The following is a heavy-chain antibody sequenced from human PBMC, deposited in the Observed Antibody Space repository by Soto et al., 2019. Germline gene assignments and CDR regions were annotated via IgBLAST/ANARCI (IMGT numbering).Heavy chain of an antibody. J-gene: IGHJ4*02. CDR2: IYWNDDK. CDR3: AHRPLSLSGPGY. Sequence: GSGPTLVNPTQALTLTCTFSGFSLSTSGVGVGWIRQPPGKALEWLALIYWNDDKRYSPSLKSRVTITKDTSKNQVVLTMTNMDPVDTATYYCAHRPLSLSGPGYWGQGTLVTVSS. D-gene: IGHD5-12*01. CDR1: GFSLSTSGVG. V-gene: IGHV2-5*01.